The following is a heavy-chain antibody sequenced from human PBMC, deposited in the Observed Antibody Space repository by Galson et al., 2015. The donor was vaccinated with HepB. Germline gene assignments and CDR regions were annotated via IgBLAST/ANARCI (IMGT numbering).Heavy chain of an antibody. CDR2: FDPEDGET. CDR1: GYTLTELS. D-gene: IGHD4-17*01. Sequence: SVKVSCKVSGYTLTELSMHWVRQAPGKGLEWVGGFDPEDGETIYAQKFQGRVTMTEDTSTDTAYMELSSLRSEDTAVYYCATVGYGDYGMDVWGQGTTVTVSS. V-gene: IGHV1-24*01. J-gene: IGHJ6*02. CDR3: ATVGYGDYGMDV.